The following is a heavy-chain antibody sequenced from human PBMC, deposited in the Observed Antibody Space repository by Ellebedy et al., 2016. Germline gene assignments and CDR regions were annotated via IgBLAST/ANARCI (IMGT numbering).Heavy chain of an antibody. CDR3: AKYPWEMVRDPFDY. J-gene: IGHJ4*02. V-gene: IGHV3-23*01. D-gene: IGHD3-10*01. CDR1: GFTFSSYA. Sequence: GGSLRLXXAASGFTFSSYAMSWVRQAPGKRLEWVSSITISGANTYYADSVKGRFTISRDNSKKTLYLQMNSLRAEDTAVYYCAKYPWEMVRDPFDYWGQGTLVTVSS. CDR2: ITISGANT.